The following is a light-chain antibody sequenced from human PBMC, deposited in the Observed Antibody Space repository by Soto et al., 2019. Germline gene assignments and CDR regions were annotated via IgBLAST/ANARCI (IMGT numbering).Light chain of an antibody. CDR1: SSDVGGSNY. V-gene: IGLV2-14*01. CDR2: EVS. J-gene: IGLJ2*01. CDR3: TSYTSTITLYVV. Sequence: QSALTQPASVSGSPGQSITISCTGTSSDVGGSNYISWYQQHPDKAPPLVIYEVSRRPSGVSNRFSGSKSGNTASLTISGLRAEDEAEYYCTSYTSTITLYVVFGGGTKLTVL.